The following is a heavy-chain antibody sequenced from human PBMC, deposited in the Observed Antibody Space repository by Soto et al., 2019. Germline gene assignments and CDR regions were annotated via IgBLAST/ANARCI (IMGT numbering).Heavy chain of an antibody. Sequence: LRLSCAASGFTFSDHQMNWVRQAPGRGLEWVSVIYSSGTTYYGDSVKGRFTISRDNSKNTLYLQMNSLRTEDTALYYCARAGSPFHSDSTGYWGFDYWGQGTLVIVSS. D-gene: IGHD3-9*01. CDR2: IYSSGTT. CDR1: GFTFSDHQ. V-gene: IGHV3-53*01. J-gene: IGHJ4*02. CDR3: ARAGSPFHSDSTGYWGFDY.